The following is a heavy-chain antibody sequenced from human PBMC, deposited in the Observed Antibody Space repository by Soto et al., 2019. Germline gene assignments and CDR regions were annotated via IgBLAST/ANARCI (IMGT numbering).Heavy chain of an antibody. CDR1: GFTFDDYS. V-gene: IGHV3-43*01. Sequence: GGSLRLSCAASGFTFDDYSMHWVRQVPGKGLEWVSLISWDGDTTYYADSVKGRFTISRDNSEKSLYLQLDSLSTEDTALYYCAKTLGYCSGGSCYGMDVWGQGTAVTVSS. CDR2: ISWDGDTT. CDR3: AKTLGYCSGGSCYGMDV. J-gene: IGHJ6*02. D-gene: IGHD2-15*01.